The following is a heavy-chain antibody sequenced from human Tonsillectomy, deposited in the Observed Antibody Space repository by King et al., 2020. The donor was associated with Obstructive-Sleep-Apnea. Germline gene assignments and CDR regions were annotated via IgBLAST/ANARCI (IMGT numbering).Heavy chain of an antibody. Sequence: VQLVESGGGVVQTGRSLRLSCAASGFPFSNYAMHWVRQAPGKGLEWVAVISDDGTNNYYADSVKGRFTISRDNSKNTLYLQINSLRAGDTAVYYCAGGGLVDSGSDWGYFDLWGRGTRVTVSS. CDR1: GFPFSNYA. D-gene: IGHD3-10*01. J-gene: IGHJ2*01. CDR3: AGGGLVDSGSDWGYFDL. CDR2: ISDDGTNN. V-gene: IGHV3-30-3*01.